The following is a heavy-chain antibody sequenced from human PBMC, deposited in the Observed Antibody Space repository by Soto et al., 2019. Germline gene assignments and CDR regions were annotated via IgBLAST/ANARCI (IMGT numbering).Heavy chain of an antibody. CDR2: ISGSGGST. CDR3: AKMVRGVIITKQGNWFDP. CDR1: GFTFSSYA. J-gene: IGHJ5*02. D-gene: IGHD3-10*01. Sequence: SLRLSCAASGFTFSSYAMSWVRQAPGKGLEWVSAISGSGGSTYYADSVKGRFTISRDNSKNTLYLQMNSLRAEDTAVYYCAKMVRGVIITKQGNWFDPWGQGTLVTVSS. V-gene: IGHV3-23*01.